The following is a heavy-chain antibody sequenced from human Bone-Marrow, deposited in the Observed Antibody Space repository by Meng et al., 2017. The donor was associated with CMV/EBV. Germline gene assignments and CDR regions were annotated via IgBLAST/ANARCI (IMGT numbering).Heavy chain of an antibody. CDR1: GFTFSSDG. CDR3: ARAGLFDY. Sequence: GESLKISCAASGFTFSSDGMNWVRQAPGKGLEWISSISSSSSSVYYADSVKGRFTISRDNSKNTLYLQMNSLRAEDTAVYYCARAGLFDYWGQGTLVTVSS. D-gene: IGHD3-10*01. CDR2: ISSSSSSV. V-gene: IGHV3-48*01. J-gene: IGHJ4*02.